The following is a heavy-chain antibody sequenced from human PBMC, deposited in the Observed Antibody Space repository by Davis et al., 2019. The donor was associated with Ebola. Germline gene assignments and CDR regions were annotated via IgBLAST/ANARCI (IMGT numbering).Heavy chain of an antibody. J-gene: IGHJ6*02. CDR3: ASLSYGLDV. CDR2: INPDGSRK. D-gene: IGHD2/OR15-2a*01. V-gene: IGHV3-74*01. CDR1: GFTFSTYN. Sequence: GESLKISCATSGFTFSTYNMHWVRQDSGKGLVWVSGINPDGSRKSYADSVKGRFTISRDNAKNTVYLEMNSLRAEDTAEYYCASLSYGLDVWGQGTTVTVSS.